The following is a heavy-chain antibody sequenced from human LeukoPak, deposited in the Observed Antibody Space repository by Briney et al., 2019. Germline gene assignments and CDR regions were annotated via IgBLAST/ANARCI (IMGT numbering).Heavy chain of an antibody. CDR1: NFNFRSYA. V-gene: IGHV3-30*18. CDR3: AKDERRATPFDY. Sequence: GGSLRLSCAASNFNFRSYAMHWVRQAPGKGLEWVAMISYDGTSKSHADSVRGRFTISRDNSQNRLYLEMNSLRAEDTAVYYCAKDERRATPFDYWGQGTLVTVSS. D-gene: IGHD2-15*01. J-gene: IGHJ4*02. CDR2: ISYDGTSK.